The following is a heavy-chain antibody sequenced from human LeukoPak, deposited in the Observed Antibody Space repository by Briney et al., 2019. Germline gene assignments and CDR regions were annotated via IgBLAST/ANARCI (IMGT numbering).Heavy chain of an antibody. CDR1: GFSLTTPGMS. Sequence: SGPALVQPPQTLTLTCTFSGFSLTTPGMSVTWIRQPPGKALEWLARIDWDEDKYYATSLKTRLTISMDTSKNQVVLTVTNMDPVDTGTYYWARIPLALLGGNNAAFDVWGPGTMVTVSS. J-gene: IGHJ3*01. CDR2: IDWDEDK. CDR3: ARIPLALLGGNNAAFDV. V-gene: IGHV2-70*11. D-gene: IGHD2/OR15-2a*01.